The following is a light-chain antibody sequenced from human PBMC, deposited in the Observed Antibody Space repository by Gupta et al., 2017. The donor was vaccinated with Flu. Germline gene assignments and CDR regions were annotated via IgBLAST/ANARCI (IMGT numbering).Light chain of an antibody. CDR2: AAS. Sequence: DIQMTQSPSSLSASVGDRVTITCRASQSISSYLNWYQQKPGKAPKLLIYAASSWQSGVPSRFSGSGSGTDFTLTISRLQPEDFATYYCQQRDSTPRTFGGGTKVEIK. CDR3: QQRDSTPRT. V-gene: IGKV1-39*01. CDR1: QSISSY. J-gene: IGKJ4*01.